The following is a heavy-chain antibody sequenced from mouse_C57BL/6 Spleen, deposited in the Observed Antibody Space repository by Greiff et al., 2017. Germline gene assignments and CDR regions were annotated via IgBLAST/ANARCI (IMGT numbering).Heavy chain of an antibody. V-gene: IGHV1-81*01. Sequence: VQLQQSGAELARPGASVKLSCKASGYTFTSYGISWVKQRTGQGLEWIGEIYPRSGNTYYTAKFKGKATLTADKSSSTAYMKLRRLTSEDSAVYFCARVNEYDGRYYAMDCWGQGTSVTVSS. CDR1: GYTFTSYG. CDR2: IYPRSGNT. J-gene: IGHJ4*01. D-gene: IGHD2-4*01. CDR3: ARVNEYDGRYYAMDC.